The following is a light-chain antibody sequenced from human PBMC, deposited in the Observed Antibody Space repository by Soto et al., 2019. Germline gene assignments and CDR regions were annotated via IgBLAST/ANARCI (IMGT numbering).Light chain of an antibody. CDR3: QQLNSDGYA. CDR1: QGISTY. Sequence: DIQLTQSPSFLSASVGDRVTITCRASQGISTYFAGYLQRPGKAPKLLIYGASTLQSGVPSRFSGSGSGTEFTHTISRRQPEEFGTYYCQQLNSDGYAFGEGTMLEIK. CDR2: GAS. J-gene: IGKJ2*01. V-gene: IGKV1-9*01.